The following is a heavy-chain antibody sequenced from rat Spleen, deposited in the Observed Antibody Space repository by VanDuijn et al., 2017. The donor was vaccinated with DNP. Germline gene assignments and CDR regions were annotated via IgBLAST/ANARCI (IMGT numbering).Heavy chain of an antibody. D-gene: IGHD1-1*01. CDR1: GFTFSDYS. CDR3: TSLLLKWSFDY. V-gene: IGHV5-7*01. Sequence: EVQLVESGVGLVQPERSLKLSCAASGFTFSDYSMAWVRQAPKKGLEWVASITKGGCSTYYRDFVKGRFTISKVNAKSALYLQMDSLRSEDTATYYCTSLLLKWSFDYWGQGVMVTVFS. CDR2: ITKGGCST. J-gene: IGHJ2*01.